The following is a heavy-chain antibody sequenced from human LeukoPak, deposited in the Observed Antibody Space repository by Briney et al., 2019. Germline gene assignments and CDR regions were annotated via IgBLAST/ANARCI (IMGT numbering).Heavy chain of an antibody. CDR3: ARKPPSDAFDI. Sequence: PSETLSLTCTVSGDSISSYYWSWIRQPPGKGLEWIGYIHTSGSTNYNPSLKSRVTISVDTSKSQFSLKLSSMTAADTAVYYSARKPPSDAFDIWGQGTMVTVSS. CDR1: GDSISSYY. CDR2: IHTSGST. V-gene: IGHV4-4*09. J-gene: IGHJ3*02.